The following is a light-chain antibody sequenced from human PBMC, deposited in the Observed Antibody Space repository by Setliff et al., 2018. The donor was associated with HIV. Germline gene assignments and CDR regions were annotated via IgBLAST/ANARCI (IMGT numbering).Light chain of an antibody. J-gene: IGLJ1*01. V-gene: IGLV2-14*01. CDR2: EVV. CDR1: SGDLATYNW. CDR3: TSYTSRDYV. Sequence: QSVLTQPASVSGSPGQSITISCTDTSGDLATYNWVSWHQHHPGKGPKLIIYEVVHRPSGVSNRFSGSKSGNRASLTISGLQAEDEAEYYCTSYTSRDYVFGSGTKVTVL.